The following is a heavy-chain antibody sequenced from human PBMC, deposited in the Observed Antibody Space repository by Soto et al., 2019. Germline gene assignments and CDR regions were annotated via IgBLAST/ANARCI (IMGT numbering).Heavy chain of an antibody. CDR2: IYLDDSDT. D-gene: IGHD3-10*01. CDR3: ARLRYFGESDEENWFDP. J-gene: IGHJ5*02. CDR1: GYNFAISW. Sequence: GESLKISCKGSGYNFAISWIGWVRQMPGKGLEWMGIIYLDDSDTRYSPSFQGQVTISADKSISTAYLQWSSLKASDTAMYYCARLRYFGESDEENWFDPWGQGTLVTVSS. V-gene: IGHV5-51*01.